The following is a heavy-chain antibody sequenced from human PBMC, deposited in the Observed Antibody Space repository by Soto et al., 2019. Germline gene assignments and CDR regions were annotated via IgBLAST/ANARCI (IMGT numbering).Heavy chain of an antibody. CDR1: GGTFSSYA. D-gene: IGHD2-15*01. CDR2: IIPIFGTA. V-gene: IGHV1-69*01. Sequence: QVQLVQSGAEVKKPGSSVKVSCKASGGTFSSYAISWVRQAPGQGLEWMGGIIPIFGTANYAQKFQGRGTITADESTSTAYMELSSLRSEDTAVYYCASQNEPSGYCSGGSCYSRADYWGQGTLVTVSS. J-gene: IGHJ4*02. CDR3: ASQNEPSGYCSGGSCYSRADY.